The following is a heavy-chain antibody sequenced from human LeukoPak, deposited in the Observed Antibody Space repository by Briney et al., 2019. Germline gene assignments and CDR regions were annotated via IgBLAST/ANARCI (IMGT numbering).Heavy chain of an antibody. V-gene: IGHV3-66*02. CDR3: ARGWTNHKLWEYYFDY. CDR1: GFTVSSNY. CDR2: IYSGGST. D-gene: IGHD5-18*01. Sequence: GGSLRFSCAASGFTVSSNYMSWVRQAPGNGLEWVSVIYSGGSTYYADSVTGRLPISRDNSKNTLYLQMNRLRAEDTAVYYCARGWTNHKLWEYYFDYCGQGTLFTVSS. J-gene: IGHJ4*02.